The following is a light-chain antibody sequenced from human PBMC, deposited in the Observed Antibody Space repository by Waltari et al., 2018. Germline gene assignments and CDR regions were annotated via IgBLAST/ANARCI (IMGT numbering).Light chain of an antibody. CDR2: LGS. CDR3: RQALQTLWT. J-gene: IGKJ1*01. CDR1: QSLLHSNGYNY. Sequence: DIVMTQSPLSLPVTPGEPASISCMSSQSLLHSNGYNYLDWYLQKPGQSPQLLIYLGSNRASGVPDRFSGSGSGTDSTLKINRVEAEDVGVYYCRQALQTLWTFGQGTKVEIK. V-gene: IGKV2-28*01.